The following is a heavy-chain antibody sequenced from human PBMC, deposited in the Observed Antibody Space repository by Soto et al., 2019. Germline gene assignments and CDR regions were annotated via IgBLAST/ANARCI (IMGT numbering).Heavy chain of an antibody. J-gene: IGHJ6*02. V-gene: IGHV4-4*02. CDR1: GGSISSSNW. CDR2: IYHSGST. D-gene: IGHD6-19*01. CDR3: ARGPVGEQWLVQAYYGMDV. Sequence: SETLSLTCAVSGGSISSSNWWSWVRQPPGKGLEWIGEIYHSGSTNYNPSLKSRVTISVDKSKNQFSLKLSSVTAADTAVYYCARGPVGEQWLVQAYYGMDVWGQGTTVTV.